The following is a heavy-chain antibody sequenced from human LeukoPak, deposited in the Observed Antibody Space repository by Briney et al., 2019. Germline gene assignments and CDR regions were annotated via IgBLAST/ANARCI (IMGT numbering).Heavy chain of an antibody. V-gene: IGHV4-34*01. J-gene: IGHJ6*02. CDR1: GGSFSGYY. Sequence: SETLSLTCAVYGGSFSGYYWSWIRQPLGKGLEWIGEINHSGSTNYNPSLKSRVTISVDTSKNQFSLKLSSVTAADTAVYYCAKHDFWSGYSSPLDVWGQGTTVTVSS. CDR2: INHSGST. D-gene: IGHD3-3*01. CDR3: AKHDFWSGYSSPLDV.